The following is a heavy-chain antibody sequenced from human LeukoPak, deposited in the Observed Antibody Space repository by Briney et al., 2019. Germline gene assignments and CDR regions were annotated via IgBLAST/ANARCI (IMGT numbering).Heavy chain of an antibody. J-gene: IGHJ5*02. D-gene: IGHD3-10*01. CDR2: IYYTGDT. Sequence: SETLSLTCAVSGGSISSSSYYWAWIRQPPGKGLEWIATIYYTGDTYYNPSLKSRVTISADASKNQFSLKLSSVTAADTAVYYCARHDSYGPVNWFDPWGRGTLVTVSS. CDR1: GGSISSSSYY. V-gene: IGHV4-39*01. CDR3: ARHDSYGPVNWFDP.